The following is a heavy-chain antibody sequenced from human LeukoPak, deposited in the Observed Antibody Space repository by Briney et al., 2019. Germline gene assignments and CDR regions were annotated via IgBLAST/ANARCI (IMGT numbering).Heavy chain of an antibody. V-gene: IGHV3-64*01. D-gene: IGHD3-10*01. Sequence: PGGSLRLSCAASGFTFSSYAMHWVRQAPGKGLEYASSITTNGGSTYYANSVKGRFTISRDNSKNTLYLQMGSLRAEDMAVYYCARAAGVFGELFPFDYWGQGALVTVSS. CDR3: ARAAGVFGELFPFDY. CDR2: ITTNGGST. CDR1: GFTFSSYA. J-gene: IGHJ4*02.